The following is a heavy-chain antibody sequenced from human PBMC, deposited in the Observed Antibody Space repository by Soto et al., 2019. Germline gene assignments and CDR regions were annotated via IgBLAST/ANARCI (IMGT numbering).Heavy chain of an antibody. CDR3: ARVRWFGELLRPTFDY. V-gene: IGHV3-30-3*01. J-gene: IGHJ4*02. D-gene: IGHD3-10*01. Sequence: GGSLRLSCAASGFTFSSYAMHWVRQAPGKGLEWVAVISYDGSNKYYADSVKGRFTISRDNSKNTLYLQMNSLRAEDTAVYYCARVRWFGELLRPTFDYWGQGTLVTVSS. CDR2: ISYDGSNK. CDR1: GFTFSSYA.